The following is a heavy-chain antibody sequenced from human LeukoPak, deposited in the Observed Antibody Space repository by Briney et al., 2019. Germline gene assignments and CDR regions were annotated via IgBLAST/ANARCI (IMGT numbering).Heavy chain of an antibody. Sequence: PSETLSLTCTVSGGSISSSSYYWGWIRQPPGKGLEWIGSIYYSGSTYYNPSLKSRVTISVDTSKNQFSLKPSSVTAADTAVYYCARDVPGIVVVTAIGAFDIWGQGTMVTVSS. V-gene: IGHV4-39*07. CDR1: GGSISSSSYY. J-gene: IGHJ3*02. CDR2: IYYSGST. D-gene: IGHD2-21*02. CDR3: ARDVPGIVVVTAIGAFDI.